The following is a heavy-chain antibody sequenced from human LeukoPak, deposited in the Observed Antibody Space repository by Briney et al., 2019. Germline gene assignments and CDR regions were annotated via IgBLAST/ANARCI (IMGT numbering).Heavy chain of an antibody. CDR1: GFTFSTFA. J-gene: IGHJ4*02. CDR3: ATYRQVLLPFES. V-gene: IGHV3-23*01. CDR2: IFPSGGEI. D-gene: IGHD2-8*02. Sequence: GSLILPCAASGFTFSTFALIWVRPPPGEGLEWVSSIFPSGGEIHYADSVRGRFTISRDNSKSTLSLQMNSLRAEDTAIYYCATYRQVLLPFESWGQGTLVTVSS.